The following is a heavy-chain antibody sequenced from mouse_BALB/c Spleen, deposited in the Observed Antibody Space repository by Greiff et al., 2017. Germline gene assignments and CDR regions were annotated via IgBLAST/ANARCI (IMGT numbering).Heavy chain of an antibody. J-gene: IGHJ4*01. D-gene: IGHD1-1*01. CDR1: GYSFTGYF. CDR2: INPYNGDT. V-gene: IGHV1-37*01. CDR3: GRSHYYGSSLGYAMDY. Sequence: EVQLQQSGPELVKPGASVKISCKASGYSFTGYFMNWVKQSHGKSLEWIGRINPYNGDTFYNQKFKGKATLTVDKSSSTAHMELLSLTSEDSAVYYCGRSHYYGSSLGYAMDYWGQGTSVTVSS.